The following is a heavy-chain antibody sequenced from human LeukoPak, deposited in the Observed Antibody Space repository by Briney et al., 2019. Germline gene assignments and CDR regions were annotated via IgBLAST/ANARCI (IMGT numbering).Heavy chain of an antibody. CDR2: INQDGSQK. J-gene: IGHJ4*02. CDR3: ARLKDDVTKLDY. CDR1: GFTFSTYW. D-gene: IGHD2-8*01. Sequence: GGSLRLSCAASGFTFSTYWMSWVRQAPGKGLEWVTSINQDGSQKRYVDSVQGRFTISRDNTKNSLFLQMNSLRAEDTAVYYCARLKDDVTKLDYWGQGTLVTVSS. V-gene: IGHV3-7*01.